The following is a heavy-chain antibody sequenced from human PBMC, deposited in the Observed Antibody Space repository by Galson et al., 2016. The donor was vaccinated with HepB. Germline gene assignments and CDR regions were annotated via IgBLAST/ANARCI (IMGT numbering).Heavy chain of an antibody. CDR2: ISRSSTTI. CDR3: AINFGVIIESLK. D-gene: IGHD3-3*01. Sequence: SLRLSCAASGFAFSTYAMNWVRQAPGKGLEWVSYISRSSTTIFYADSVKGRFTISRDNAKNSLYLQMNSLRDEDTAVYYCAINFGVIIESLKWGQGTLVTVSS. CDR1: GFAFSTYA. V-gene: IGHV3-48*02. J-gene: IGHJ4*02.